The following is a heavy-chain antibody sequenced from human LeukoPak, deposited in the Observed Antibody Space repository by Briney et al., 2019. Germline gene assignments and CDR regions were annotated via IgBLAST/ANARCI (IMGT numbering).Heavy chain of an antibody. V-gene: IGHV3-53*01. CDR1: GFSVSSNF. J-gene: IGHJ3*01. CDR2: LYSGAST. Sequence: QSGGSLRLSCTASGFSVSSNFMSWVRQAPGKGLEWVSVLYSGASTYYADSVKGRFTISRDNSKNTLYLQMNSLRADDTAVYYCARAVAYYYVSGNYYPGAFDVWGQGTMVTVSS. D-gene: IGHD3-10*01. CDR3: ARAVAYYYVSGNYYPGAFDV.